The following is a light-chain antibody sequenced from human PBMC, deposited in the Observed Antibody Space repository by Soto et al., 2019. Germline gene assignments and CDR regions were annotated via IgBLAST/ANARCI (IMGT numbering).Light chain of an antibody. CDR3: QQYDSFWT. Sequence: DIKLTQSPSTLSASLGDSVTIPSRASQNIDTSLAWYQHKPGKAPKLLMFDVSNLESGVPSRFSGSGSGTEFTLTISSLQPDDFASYYCQQYDSFWTFGQGTKVDI. CDR2: DVS. V-gene: IGKV1-5*01. J-gene: IGKJ1*01. CDR1: QNIDTS.